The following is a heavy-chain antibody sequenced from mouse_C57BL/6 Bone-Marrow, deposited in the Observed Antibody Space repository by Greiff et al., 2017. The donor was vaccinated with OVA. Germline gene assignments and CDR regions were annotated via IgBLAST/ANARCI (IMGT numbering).Heavy chain of an antibody. D-gene: IGHD1-1*01. CDR3: ARTTTVVPHYFDY. J-gene: IGHJ2*01. CDR2: INPSNGGT. V-gene: IGHV1-53*01. Sequence: QVQLQQPGTELVKPGASVKLSCKASGYTFTSYWMHWVKQRPGQGLEWIGNINPSNGGTNYNEKFKSKATLTVDKSSSTAYMQLRSLTSEDSAVYYCARTTTVVPHYFDYWGQGTTLTVSS. CDR1: GYTFTSYW.